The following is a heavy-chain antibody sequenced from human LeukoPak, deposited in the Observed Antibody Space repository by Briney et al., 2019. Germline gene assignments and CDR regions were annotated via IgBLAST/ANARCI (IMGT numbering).Heavy chain of an antibody. CDR2: ITNTGGSS. D-gene: IGHD3-10*01. V-gene: IGHV3-23*01. CDR3: ARISGSGSNYYYYYMDV. CDR1: GFTFSSFG. J-gene: IGHJ6*03. Sequence: PGGTLRLSCAPSGFTFSSFGMNWVRQPPGKGLEWVSTITNTGGSSYYADSVKGRFTISRDNSKNTLFLEMNNLRADDTAIYYCARISGSGSNYYYYYMDVWGKGTSVTISS.